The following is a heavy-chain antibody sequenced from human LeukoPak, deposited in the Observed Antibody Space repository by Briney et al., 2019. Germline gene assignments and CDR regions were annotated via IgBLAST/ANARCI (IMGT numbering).Heavy chain of an antibody. CDR2: ISGSGDST. J-gene: IGHJ6*03. Sequence: GGSLRLSCAASGFTFGSYAMTWVRQAPGKGLEWVSGISGSGDSTYYADSVKGRFTISRDNSKKTLHLQMNSLRAQDTAVYYCAKEPRYSSSNYYYYYMDVWGKGTTVTVPS. CDR3: AKEPRYSSSNYYYYYMDV. V-gene: IGHV3-23*01. CDR1: GFTFGSYA. D-gene: IGHD6-19*01.